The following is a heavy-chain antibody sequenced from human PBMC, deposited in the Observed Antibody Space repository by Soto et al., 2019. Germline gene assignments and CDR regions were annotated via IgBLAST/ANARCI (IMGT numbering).Heavy chain of an antibody. D-gene: IGHD3-22*01. CDR3: AKVVFSGFHYDSSPPF. CDR1: GFSFSNYA. J-gene: IGHJ4*02. Sequence: EVQLLESGGGFVQPGGSLRLSCAASGFSFSNYAMNWVRQAPGKGLEWVSGISGRGGSTYYADSVRGRFSISRDNSKNTFYLQMNNLRAEDTAVYYCAKVVFSGFHYDSSPPFWGQGTLVTVSS. V-gene: IGHV3-23*01. CDR2: ISGRGGST.